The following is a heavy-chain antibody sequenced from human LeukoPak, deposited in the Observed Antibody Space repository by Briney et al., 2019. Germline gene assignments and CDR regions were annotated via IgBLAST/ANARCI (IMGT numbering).Heavy chain of an antibody. CDR1: GFTFSSYS. CDR2: ISSSGSTI. D-gene: IGHD6-19*01. Sequence: PGGSLRLSCAASGFTFSSYSMNWVRQAPGKGLEWVSSISSSGSTIYYADSVKGRFTISRDNAKNSLYLQMNSLRAEDTAVYYCAGYSSGWFGAFDIWGQGTMVTVSS. V-gene: IGHV3-48*04. J-gene: IGHJ3*02. CDR3: AGYSSGWFGAFDI.